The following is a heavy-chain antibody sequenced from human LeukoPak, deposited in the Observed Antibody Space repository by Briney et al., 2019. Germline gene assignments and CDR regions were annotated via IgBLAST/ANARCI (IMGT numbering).Heavy chain of an antibody. CDR2: IYPGDSDI. Sequence: GESLKISCQGFGYIFTRNWIGWVRQKPGKGLEWMGIIYPGDSDIKYSASFQGQVTISVDKSITTAYLQWSSLKASDTAMYYCARPTGYGYTEYWGQGTLVTVSS. D-gene: IGHD5-18*01. CDR3: ARPTGYGYTEY. CDR1: GYIFTRNW. J-gene: IGHJ4*02. V-gene: IGHV5-51*01.